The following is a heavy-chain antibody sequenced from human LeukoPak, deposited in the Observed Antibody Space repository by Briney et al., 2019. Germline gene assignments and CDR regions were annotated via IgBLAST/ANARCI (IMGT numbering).Heavy chain of an antibody. CDR2: INHSGST. V-gene: IGHV4-34*01. D-gene: IGHD6-13*01. CDR1: GGSFSGYY. CDR3: ARQQPGVARSSSWYLVGSNYFDY. J-gene: IGHJ4*02. Sequence: SETLSLTCAVYGGSFSGYYWSWIRQPSGKGLEWSGEINHSGSTNYNPSLKSRVTISVDTSKNQFSLKLSSVTAADTAVYYCARQQPGVARSSSWYLVGSNYFDYWGQGTLVTVSS.